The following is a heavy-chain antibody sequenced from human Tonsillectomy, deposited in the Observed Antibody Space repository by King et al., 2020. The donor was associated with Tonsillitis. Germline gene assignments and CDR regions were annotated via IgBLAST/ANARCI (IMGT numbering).Heavy chain of an antibody. CDR3: ARCHRDIVVVTGGISAWYFDL. CDR1: GGSFSGYY. V-gene: IGHV4-34*01. Sequence: VQLQQWGAGLLKPSETLSLTCAVYGGSFSGYYWTWIRQPPGKGLEWIGEINHSGSTNYNPSLKSRVTISVDTSKNQFSLKLGSVTAADTAGSDCARCHRDIVVVTGGISAWYFDLWGRGTLVTVSS. J-gene: IGHJ2*01. CDR2: INHSGST. D-gene: IGHD2-2*01.